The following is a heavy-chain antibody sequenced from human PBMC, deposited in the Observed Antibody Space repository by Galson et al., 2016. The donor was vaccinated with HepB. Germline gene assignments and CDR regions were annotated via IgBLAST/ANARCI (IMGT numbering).Heavy chain of an antibody. V-gene: IGHV4-31*03. CDR3: ARVGADPYYFDY. CDR2: IYYTGST. D-gene: IGHD3-16*01. Sequence: TLSLTCTVSGGSISSGGYYWSWIRQHPGKGLEWIGYIYYTGSTYYNPSLKSRLTKSVDTSKNQFSLKLSSVTAADTAVYYCARVGADPYYFDYWGQGTLVTVSS. J-gene: IGHJ4*02. CDR1: GGSISSGGYY.